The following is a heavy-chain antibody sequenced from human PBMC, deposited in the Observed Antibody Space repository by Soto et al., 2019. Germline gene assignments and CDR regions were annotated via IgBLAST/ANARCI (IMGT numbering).Heavy chain of an antibody. J-gene: IGHJ4*02. CDR3: AKDMKWGGMTTIHYFDS. Sequence: PGGSLRLSCAASGFTFSYYWMHWVRQAPGKGLEWVSGISWNSETIDYADSVKGRFTISRDNAKSSLFLQMNNLRPDDTALYYCAKDMKWGGMTTIHYFDSWGQGTLVTVSS. V-gene: IGHV3-9*01. CDR2: ISWNSETI. CDR1: GFTFSYYW. D-gene: IGHD4-17*01.